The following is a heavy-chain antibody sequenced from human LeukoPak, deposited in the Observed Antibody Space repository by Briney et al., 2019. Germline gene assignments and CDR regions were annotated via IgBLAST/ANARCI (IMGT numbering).Heavy chain of an antibody. V-gene: IGHV4-30-4*08. D-gene: IGHD3-22*01. CDR2: IYYSGST. J-gene: IGHJ6*03. Sequence: SETLSLTCTVSGGSISSGDYYWSWIRQPPGKGLEWIGYIYYSGSTYYNPSLKSRVTISVDTSKNQFSLKLSSVTAADTAVYCCARNYYDSSGYRHYYYYMDVWGKGTTVTVSS. CDR1: GGSISSGDYY. CDR3: ARNYYDSSGYRHYYYYMDV.